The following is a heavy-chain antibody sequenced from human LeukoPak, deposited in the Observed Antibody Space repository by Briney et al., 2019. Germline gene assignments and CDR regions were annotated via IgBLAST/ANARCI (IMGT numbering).Heavy chain of an antibody. Sequence: GGSLRLSCAASGFTFSSYAMSWVRQAPGKGLEWVSAISGSGGSTYYADSVKGRFTISRDNSKNTLYLQMNSLRAEDTDVYYCAKVSVRITMIVVAPFDYWGQGTLVTVSS. CDR3: AKVSVRITMIVVAPFDY. CDR2: ISGSGGST. D-gene: IGHD3-22*01. V-gene: IGHV3-23*01. J-gene: IGHJ4*02. CDR1: GFTFSSYA.